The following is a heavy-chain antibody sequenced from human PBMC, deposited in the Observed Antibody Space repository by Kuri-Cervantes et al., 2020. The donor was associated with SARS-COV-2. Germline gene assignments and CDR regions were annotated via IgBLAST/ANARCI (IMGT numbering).Heavy chain of an antibody. D-gene: IGHD1-26*01. CDR1: GFTFSSYS. CDR3: ASEDSGSYFRGRGMFDP. Sequence: GESLKISCAASGFTFSSYSMNWVRQAPGKGLEWVSSISSGSSYIYYADSVKGRFTISRDNAKNSLYPQMNSLRAEDTAVYYCASEDSGSYFRGRGMFDPWGQGTLVTVSS. V-gene: IGHV3-21*01. J-gene: IGHJ5*02. CDR2: ISSGSSYI.